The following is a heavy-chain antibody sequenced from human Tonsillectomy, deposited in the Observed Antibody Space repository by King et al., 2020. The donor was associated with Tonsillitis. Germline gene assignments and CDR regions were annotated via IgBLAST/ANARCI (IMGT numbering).Heavy chain of an antibody. V-gene: IGHV3-30*04. J-gene: IGHJ3*02. D-gene: IGHD1-26*01. CDR2: ISYDGSNK. CDR3: ARGEWDLLSEGAFDI. Sequence: VQLVESGGGVVQPGRSLRLSCAASGFTLSSYAMHWVRQAPGKGLEWVAVISYDGSNKYYADSVKGRFTISRDNSKNTLYLQMNSLRAEDTAVYYCARGEWDLLSEGAFDIWGQGTEVTASS. CDR1: GFTLSSYA.